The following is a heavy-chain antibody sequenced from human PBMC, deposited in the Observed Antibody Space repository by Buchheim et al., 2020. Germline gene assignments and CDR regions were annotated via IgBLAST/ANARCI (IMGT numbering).Heavy chain of an antibody. CDR1: GFTLSSYE. J-gene: IGHJ4*02. V-gene: IGHV3-48*03. CDR3: ATSRVLTRFDY. D-gene: IGHD4-23*01. CDR2: ISSSGSTK. Sequence: EVQLVESGGGLVQPGGSLRLSCAASGFTLSSYEMNWVRQAPGKGLEWVSYISSSGSTKYYADSVKGRFTISRDNGKNSLYLQMNSLRAEDTAVYYCATSRVLTRFDYWGQGTL.